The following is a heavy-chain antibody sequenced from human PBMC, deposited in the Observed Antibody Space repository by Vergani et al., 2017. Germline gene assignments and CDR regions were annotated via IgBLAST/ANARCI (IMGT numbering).Heavy chain of an antibody. V-gene: IGHV4-61*02. CDR1: GGSISSGSYY. Sequence: QVQLQESGPGLVKPSQTLSLTCTVSGGSISSGSYYWSWIRQPAGKGLEWIGRIYTSGSTNYNPSLKSRVTISVDTSKNRFSLKLSSVTAADTAVYYCARSRGYCSGGSCYTSIIDAFDIWGQGTMVTVSS. CDR3: ARSRGYCSGGSCYTSIIDAFDI. CDR2: IYTSGST. J-gene: IGHJ3*02. D-gene: IGHD2-15*01.